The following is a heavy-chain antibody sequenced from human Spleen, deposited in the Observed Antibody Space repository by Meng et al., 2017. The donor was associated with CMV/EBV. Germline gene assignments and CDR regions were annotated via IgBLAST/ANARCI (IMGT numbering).Heavy chain of an antibody. D-gene: IGHD5-18*01. Sequence: SETLSLTCTVSGGSISSRNYYWAWIRQPPGRGLEWIGTISYSGTTYYNPCLKSRVTISVDTSKNQFSLKLSSVTAADTAVYFCARDIGYSYGSDYYYYGLDVWGQGTTVTVSS. CDR1: GGSISSRNYY. CDR2: ISYSGTT. J-gene: IGHJ6*02. V-gene: IGHV4-39*07. CDR3: ARDIGYSYGSDYYYYGLDV.